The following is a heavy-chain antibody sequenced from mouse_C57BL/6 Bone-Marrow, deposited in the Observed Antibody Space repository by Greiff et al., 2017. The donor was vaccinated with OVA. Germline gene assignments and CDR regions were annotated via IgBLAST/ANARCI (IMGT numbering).Heavy chain of an antibody. V-gene: IGHV1-69*01. CDR1: GYTFTSYW. CDR3: ARELGETFAY. J-gene: IGHJ3*01. D-gene: IGHD4-1*01. CDR2: IDPSDSYT. Sequence: QVQLQQPGAELVMPGASVKLSCKASGYTFTSYWMHWVKQRPGQGLEWIGVIDPSDSYTNYNQKFKGKSTLTVDKSSSTAYMQLSSLTSEDSAVYYCARELGETFAYWGQGTLVTVSA.